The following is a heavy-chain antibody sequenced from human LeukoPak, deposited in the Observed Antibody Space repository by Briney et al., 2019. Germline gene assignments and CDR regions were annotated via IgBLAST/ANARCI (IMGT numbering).Heavy chain of an antibody. V-gene: IGHV4-30-4*01. J-gene: IGHJ4*02. CDR3: ARSGYYDSSS. Sequence: SETLSLTCTVSGGSISSGDYYWSWLRQPPGKGLEWIGYIYYTGSTQYNTSLKSRVNISLDTSKNQFSLELSSVTAADTAVYYCARSGYYDSSSWGQGTLVTVSS. D-gene: IGHD3-22*01. CDR1: GGSISSGDYY. CDR2: IYYTGST.